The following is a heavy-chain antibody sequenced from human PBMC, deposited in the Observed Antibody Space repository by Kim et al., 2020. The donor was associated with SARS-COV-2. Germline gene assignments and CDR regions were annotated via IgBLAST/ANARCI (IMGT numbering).Heavy chain of an antibody. J-gene: IGHJ6*02. CDR1: GGSISSYY. Sequence: SETLSLTCTVSGGSISSYYWSWIRQPPGKGLEWIGYIYYSGSTNYNPSLKSRVTISVDTSKNQFSLKLSSVTAADTAVYYCARVRKEEYDFWSGYSTNYYYYGMDVWGQGTTVTVSS. CDR2: IYYSGST. V-gene: IGHV4-59*01. D-gene: IGHD3-3*01. CDR3: ARVRKEEYDFWSGYSTNYYYYGMDV.